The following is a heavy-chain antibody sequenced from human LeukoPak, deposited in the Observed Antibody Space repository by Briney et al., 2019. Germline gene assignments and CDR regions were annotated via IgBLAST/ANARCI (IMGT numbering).Heavy chain of an antibody. Sequence: PGGSLRLSCAASGFTFSSYAMSWVRQAPGKGLEWVSAISGSGGSTYYADSVKGRFTTSRDNSKNTLYLQMNSLRAEDTAVYYCAKDRVILTGYDYWGQGTLVTVSS. CDR3: AKDRVILTGYDY. CDR1: GFTFSSYA. V-gene: IGHV3-23*01. CDR2: ISGSGGST. D-gene: IGHD3-9*01. J-gene: IGHJ4*02.